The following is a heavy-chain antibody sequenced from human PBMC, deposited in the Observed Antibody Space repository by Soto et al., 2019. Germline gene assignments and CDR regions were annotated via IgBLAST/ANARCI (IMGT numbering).Heavy chain of an antibody. D-gene: IGHD2-15*01. Sequence: QVQLQESGPGLVKPSETLSLTCTVSGGSVSSGSYYWSWIRQSPGQGLEWIGYIYYSGGNNYHPTLKRPVPKDVDTPNHQFPHELTSVNSADTDVYYRARVSTYCRGGCCRIDVWGQGTTVTVSS. CDR1: GGSVSSGSYY. J-gene: IGHJ6*02. CDR2: IYYSGGN. V-gene: IGHV4-61*01. CDR3: ARVSTYCRGGCCRIDV.